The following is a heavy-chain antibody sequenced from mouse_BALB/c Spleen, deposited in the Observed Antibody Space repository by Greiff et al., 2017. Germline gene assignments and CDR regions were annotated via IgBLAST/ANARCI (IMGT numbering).Heavy chain of an antibody. V-gene: IGHV2-9*02. D-gene: IGHD1-1*01. J-gene: IGHJ3*01. Sequence: VHLVESGPGLVAPSQSLSITCTVSGFSLTSYGVHWVRQPPGKGLEWLGVIWAGGSTNYNSALMSRLSISKDNSKSRVFLKMNSLQTDDTAMYYCARLYYYGSGAYWGQGTLVTVSA. CDR2: IWAGGST. CDR3: ARLYYYGSGAY. CDR1: GFSLTSYG.